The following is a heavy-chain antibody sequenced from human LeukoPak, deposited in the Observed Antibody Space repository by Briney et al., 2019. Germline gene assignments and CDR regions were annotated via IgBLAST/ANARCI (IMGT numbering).Heavy chain of an antibody. CDR1: GFTFDDYA. CDR2: ISWNSGSI. J-gene: IGHJ4*02. CDR3: ARSYGSYYAFDY. V-gene: IGHV3-9*03. Sequence: PGRSLRLSCAASGFTFDDYAMHWVRQAPGKGLEWVSGISWNSGSIGYADSVKGRFTISRDNAKNSLYLQMNSLRAEDMALYYCARSYGSYYAFDYWGQGTLVTVSS. D-gene: IGHD1-26*01.